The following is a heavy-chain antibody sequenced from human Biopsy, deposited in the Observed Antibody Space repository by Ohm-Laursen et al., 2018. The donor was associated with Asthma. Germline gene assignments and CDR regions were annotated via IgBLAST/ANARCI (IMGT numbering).Heavy chain of an antibody. CDR2: ISYTGSA. J-gene: IGHJ4*02. D-gene: IGHD7-27*01. CDR3: ARHWGWGSFFDY. V-gene: IGHV4-39*01. Sequence: PETLSLTCTVSGGSMSSSSYYWGWIRQPPGKGLEWMGSISYTGSAYHNPSLKSRVTISVDTSKNHFSLKLSSVTAADTAVYYCARHWGWGSFFDYWGQGTPVTVSS. CDR1: GGSMSSSSYY.